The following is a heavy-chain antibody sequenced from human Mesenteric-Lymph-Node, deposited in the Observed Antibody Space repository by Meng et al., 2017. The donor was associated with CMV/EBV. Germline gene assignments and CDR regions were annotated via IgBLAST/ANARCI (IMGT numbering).Heavy chain of an antibody. CDR3: ARDKGHLQ. CDR2: IKQDGNEK. Sequence: GESLKISCAASGFRFSDYWMSWVRQVPGKGLEWVANIKQDGNEKNYVDSVKGRFTISRSNVNNSVYLQMNSLRAEDTAVYYCARDKGHLQWGQGTLVTVSS. J-gene: IGHJ4*02. CDR1: GFRFSDYW. V-gene: IGHV3-7*01.